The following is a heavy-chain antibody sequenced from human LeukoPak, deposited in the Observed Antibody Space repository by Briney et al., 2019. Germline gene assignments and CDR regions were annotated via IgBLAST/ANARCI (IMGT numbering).Heavy chain of an antibody. CDR1: GGSISSYY. D-gene: IGHD3-22*01. J-gene: IGHJ3*02. CDR2: IYYSGST. Sequence: SETLSLTCTVSGGSISSYYWSWIRQPPGKGLEWIGYIYYSGSTNYNPSLKSRVTISVDTSKNQFSLKLSSVTAADTAVYYCARGDYYDSSGYPSNPDAFDIWGQGIMVTVSS. CDR3: ARGDYYDSSGYPSNPDAFDI. V-gene: IGHV4-59*01.